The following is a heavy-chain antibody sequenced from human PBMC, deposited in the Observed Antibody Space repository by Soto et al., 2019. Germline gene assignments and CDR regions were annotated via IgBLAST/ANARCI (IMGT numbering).Heavy chain of an antibody. D-gene: IGHD4-4*01. CDR3: ASFTVTYRIPNHYYYGMDV. Sequence: QVQLVQSGAEVKKPGSSVKVSCKASGGTFSSYAISWVRQAPGQGLEWMGGIIPIFGTANYAQKFQGRVTITADEXXSXAXXELSSLRSEDTAVYYCASFTVTYRIPNHYYYGMDVWGQGTTVTVSS. J-gene: IGHJ6*02. CDR1: GGTFSSYA. V-gene: IGHV1-69*12. CDR2: IIPIFGTA.